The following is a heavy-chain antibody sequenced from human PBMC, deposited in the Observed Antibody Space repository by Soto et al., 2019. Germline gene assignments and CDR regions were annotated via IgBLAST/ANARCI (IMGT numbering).Heavy chain of an antibody. CDR2: IYSGGST. Sequence: EVQLVESGGGLIQPGGSLRLSCAASGFTVSSNYMSWVRQAPGKGLEWVSVIYSGGSTYYAESVKGRFTISRDNSKNTLYLQMNSLRAEDTAVYYCARGPFLGYCSGCSCPSDAFDIWGQGTMVTVSS. J-gene: IGHJ3*02. CDR1: GFTVSSNY. V-gene: IGHV3-53*01. D-gene: IGHD2-15*01. CDR3: ARGPFLGYCSGCSCPSDAFDI.